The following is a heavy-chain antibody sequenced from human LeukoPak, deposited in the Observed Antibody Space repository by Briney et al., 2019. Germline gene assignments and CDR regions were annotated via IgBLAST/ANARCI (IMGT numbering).Heavy chain of an antibody. Sequence: GGSLRLSCAASGFTFSSYSMNWVRQAPGRGLEWVSYISSSSCTIYYADSVKGRFTISRDNAKNSLYLQMNSLRAEDTAVYYCARSLVGYSYDPYYFDYWGQGTLVTVSS. J-gene: IGHJ4*02. D-gene: IGHD5-18*01. CDR3: ARSLVGYSYDPYYFDY. CDR2: ISSSSCTI. CDR1: GFTFSSYS. V-gene: IGHV3-48*01.